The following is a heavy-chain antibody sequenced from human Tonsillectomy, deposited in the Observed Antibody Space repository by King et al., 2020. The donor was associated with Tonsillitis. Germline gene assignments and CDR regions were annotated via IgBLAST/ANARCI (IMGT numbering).Heavy chain of an antibody. J-gene: IGHJ4*02. D-gene: IGHD1-26*01. Sequence: VQLVESGGALVQPGGSLRLSCAASGVTFSSYSINWVRQSPGKGLEWFSYISTSSSAIYYADSVKGRFTISRDNANNSLYLQVNSRRAEDTAVYYCARAGGAGRYYFDYWGQGTLVTVSS. CDR2: ISTSSSAI. V-gene: IGHV3-48*01. CDR3: ARAGGAGRYYFDY. CDR1: GVTFSSYS.